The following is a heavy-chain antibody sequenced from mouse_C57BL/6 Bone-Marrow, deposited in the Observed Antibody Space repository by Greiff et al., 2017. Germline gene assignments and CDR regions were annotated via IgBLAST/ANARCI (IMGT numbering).Heavy chain of an antibody. J-gene: IGHJ3*01. CDR3: ARDYYGSSLWFAY. V-gene: IGHV5-4*01. Sequence: EVNVVESGGGLVKPGGSLKLSCAASGFTFSSYAMSWVRQTPEKRLEWVATISDGGSYTYYPDNVKGRFTISRDNAKNNLYLQMSHLKSEDTAMYYCARDYYGSSLWFAYWGQGTLVTVSA. D-gene: IGHD1-1*01. CDR2: ISDGGSYT. CDR1: GFTFSSYA.